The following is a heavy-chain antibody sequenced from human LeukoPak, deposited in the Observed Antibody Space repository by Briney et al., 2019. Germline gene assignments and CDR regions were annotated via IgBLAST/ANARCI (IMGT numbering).Heavy chain of an antibody. J-gene: IGHJ3*02. D-gene: IGHD3-22*01. CDR3: ARDMGLSHYDSSDYYFHAFDI. CDR1: GFTFSSYW. V-gene: IGHV3-7*01. Sequence: GGSLRLSCAASGFTFSSYWMSWVRQAPGKGLEWVANRKQDGSEKYYVDSVKGRFTISRDNAKNSLYLQMNSLRAEDTAVYYCARDMGLSHYDSSDYYFHAFDIWGQGTMVTVSS. CDR2: RKQDGSEK.